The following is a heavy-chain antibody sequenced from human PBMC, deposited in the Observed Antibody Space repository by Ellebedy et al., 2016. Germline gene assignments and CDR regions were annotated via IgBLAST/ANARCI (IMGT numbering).Heavy chain of an antibody. D-gene: IGHD3-3*01. V-gene: IGHV1-2*02. Sequence: ASVKVSXKASRYTFTGYYMHWVRQAPGQGLEWMGWINPNSGGTNYAQKFQGRVTMTRDTSISTAYMELSRLRSDDTAVYYCARALTYYDFWSGQRGYFDYWGQGTLVTVSS. J-gene: IGHJ4*02. CDR1: RYTFTGYY. CDR2: INPNSGGT. CDR3: ARALTYYDFWSGQRGYFDY.